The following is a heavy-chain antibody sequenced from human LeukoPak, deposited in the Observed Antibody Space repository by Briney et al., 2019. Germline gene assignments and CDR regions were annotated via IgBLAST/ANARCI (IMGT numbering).Heavy chain of an antibody. CDR3: ATDGSGSYFHLGGFDP. CDR1: GGSISTSNYY. CDR2: IFYSGST. Sequence: KPSETLSLTCTVSGGSISTSNYYWGWIRQPPGKGLEWIGNIFYSGSTYYNPSLKSRVTISVDTSKNQFSLKLSSVTAADTAVYYCATDGSGSYFHLGGFDPWGQGTLVTVSS. V-gene: IGHV4-39*01. J-gene: IGHJ5*02. D-gene: IGHD3-10*01.